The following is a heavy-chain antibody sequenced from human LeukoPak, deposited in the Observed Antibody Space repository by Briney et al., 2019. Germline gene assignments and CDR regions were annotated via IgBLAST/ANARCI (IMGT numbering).Heavy chain of an antibody. Sequence: ASVKVSCKASGYSFTSYYIHWVRQAPGQGLEWMGIIYPSVDRTSYAQKFQDRLTMTMDTSTSTVYMELSSLKDEDTAVYFCAREEEGGTFDYWGQGTLVTVSS. D-gene: IGHD3-16*01. CDR3: AREEEGGTFDY. CDR2: IYPSVDRT. CDR1: GYSFTSYY. J-gene: IGHJ4*02. V-gene: IGHV1-46*01.